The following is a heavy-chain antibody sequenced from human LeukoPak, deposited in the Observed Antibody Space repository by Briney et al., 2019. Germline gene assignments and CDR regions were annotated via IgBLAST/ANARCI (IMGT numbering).Heavy chain of an antibody. V-gene: IGHV3-13*01. CDR2: IGTAGDT. CDR3: ARGLYGDYRHDAFDI. Sequence: PGGSLRLSCAASGFTFSSYDMHWVRQATGKGLEWVASIGTAGDTYYPGSVKGRFTISRENAKNSLYLQMNSLSAGDTAVYYCARGLYGDYRHDAFDIWGQGTMVTVSS. D-gene: IGHD4-17*01. J-gene: IGHJ3*02. CDR1: GFTFSSYD.